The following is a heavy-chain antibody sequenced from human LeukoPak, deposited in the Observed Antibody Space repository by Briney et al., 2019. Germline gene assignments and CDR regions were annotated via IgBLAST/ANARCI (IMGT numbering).Heavy chain of an antibody. Sequence: GRSLRLSCAASGFTIDDYAMHWVRQAPGKGLEWVSGISWNSGSIGYADSVKGRFTISRDNAKNSLYLQMNSLRAEDTALYYCAKDAAHYSGRKFDYWGQGTLVTVSS. J-gene: IGHJ4*02. CDR1: GFTIDDYA. V-gene: IGHV3-9*01. CDR3: AKDAAHYSGRKFDY. D-gene: IGHD6-13*01. CDR2: ISWNSGSI.